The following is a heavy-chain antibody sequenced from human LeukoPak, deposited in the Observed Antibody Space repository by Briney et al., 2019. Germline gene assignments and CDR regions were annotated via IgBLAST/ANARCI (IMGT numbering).Heavy chain of an antibody. V-gene: IGHV4-34*01. CDR1: GGSFSHYY. CDR3: ASSPSYDSSGYYYDY. D-gene: IGHD3-22*01. Sequence: PSETLSLTCAVYGGSFSHYYWTYIRPPPGKGLEWIGEINHRGSTHYNPSLKSRVTISVDTSKNQFSLKLNSVTAADTAVYYCASSPSYDSSGYYYDYWGQGALVTVSS. J-gene: IGHJ4*02. CDR2: INHRGST.